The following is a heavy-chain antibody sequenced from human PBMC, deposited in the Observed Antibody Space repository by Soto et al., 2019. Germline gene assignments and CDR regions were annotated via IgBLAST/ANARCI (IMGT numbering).Heavy chain of an antibody. J-gene: IGHJ5*02. CDR1: GFTVSSNY. CDR3: AKDRIAATGTRWFDP. V-gene: IGHV3-66*01. D-gene: IGHD6-13*01. Sequence: GGSLRLSCAASGFTVSSNYMSWVRQAPGKGLEWVSIIYSGGSTYYADSVKGRFTISRDTSKNTLYLQMNSLRAEDTAVYYCAKDRIAATGTRWFDPWGQGTLVTVSS. CDR2: IYSGGST.